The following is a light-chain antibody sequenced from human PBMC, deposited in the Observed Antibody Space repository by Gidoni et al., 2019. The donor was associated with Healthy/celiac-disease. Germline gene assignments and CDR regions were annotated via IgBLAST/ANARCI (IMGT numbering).Light chain of an antibody. CDR2: DAS. V-gene: IGKV1-13*02. J-gene: IGKJ5*01. CDR3: QQFNSYPQT. CDR1: QGISSA. Sequence: AIQLTQSPSSLSASVGDRVTITCRASQGISSALAWYQQKPGKAPKLLIYDASSLESGVPPRFSGSGSGTDFTLTISSLQPEDFATYYCQQFNSYPQTFGQGTRLEIK.